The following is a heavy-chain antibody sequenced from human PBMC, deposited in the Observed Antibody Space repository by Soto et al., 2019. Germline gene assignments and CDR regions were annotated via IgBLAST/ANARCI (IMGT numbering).Heavy chain of an antibody. Sequence: GGSLRLSCAASGFTFDDYAMHWVRQVPGKGLEWVSGINWNSGSIGYGDSVKGRFAISRDNAKNSLHLQMNSLSAEDPAFYYCVKDESINWYSGHFRHWGQGTLVTVSS. D-gene: IGHD6-13*01. CDR2: INWNSGSI. J-gene: IGHJ1*01. CDR1: GFTFDDYA. V-gene: IGHV3-9*01. CDR3: VKDESINWYSGHFRH.